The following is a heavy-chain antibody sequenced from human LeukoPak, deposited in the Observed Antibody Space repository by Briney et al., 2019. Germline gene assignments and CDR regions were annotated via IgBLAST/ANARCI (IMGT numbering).Heavy chain of an antibody. J-gene: IGHJ4*02. CDR3: AKHRRSTLVTAYFDS. Sequence: PGGSLRLSCTASGFTFSTLAMSWVRQAPWKGLEWVSIISSRGDDTSYADSVKGRFTISRDNSKNTLYLQLNSLRVDDAAIYYCAKHRRSTLVTAYFDSWGQGTLVTVPS. CDR1: GFTFSTLA. D-gene: IGHD2-21*02. V-gene: IGHV3-23*01. CDR2: ISSRGDDT.